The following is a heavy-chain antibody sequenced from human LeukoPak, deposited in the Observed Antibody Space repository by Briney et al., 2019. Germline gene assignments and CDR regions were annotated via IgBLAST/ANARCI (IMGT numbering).Heavy chain of an antibody. Sequence: GGSLRLSCAPSGFTFSRYAMYWVRQAPGKGLEWVAVKSYDGRDEFYADSVKGRFTISRDNSKNTLYLQMNSLRPEDTAVYYCARDVRGGSDEEADYWGQGTLVTVSS. D-gene: IGHD1-26*01. J-gene: IGHJ4*02. CDR2: KSYDGRDE. CDR3: ARDVRGGSDEEADY. CDR1: GFTFSRYA. V-gene: IGHV3-30*04.